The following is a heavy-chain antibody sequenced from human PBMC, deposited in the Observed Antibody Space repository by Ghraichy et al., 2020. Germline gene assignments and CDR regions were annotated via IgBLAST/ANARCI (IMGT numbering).Heavy chain of an antibody. CDR2: IYYSGST. V-gene: IGHV4-30-4*01. Sequence: SQTLSLTCTVPGGSISSGDYYWSWIRQPPGKGLEWIGYIYYSGSTYYNPSLKSRVTISVDTSKNQFSLKLSSVTAADTAVYYCARVWDIVVVPAAPLNWFDPWGQGTLVTVSS. CDR1: GGSISSGDYY. D-gene: IGHD2-2*01. CDR3: ARVWDIVVVPAAPLNWFDP. J-gene: IGHJ5*02.